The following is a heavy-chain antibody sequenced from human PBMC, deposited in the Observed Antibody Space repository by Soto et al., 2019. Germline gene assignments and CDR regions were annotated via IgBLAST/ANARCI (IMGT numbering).Heavy chain of an antibody. CDR3: ARVVGIGREYGLDC. CDR2: IIPFFRTA. J-gene: IGHJ4*02. D-gene: IGHD6-13*01. V-gene: IGHV1-69*01. Sequence: VLLVQSGSEVKKPGSSVKVSCKASSGTFDNFAVSWVRQAPGQGFEWVGGIIPFFRTANYAQKFQGRVRNTAEASSRTSFLEPRSLVSDYTAVSYCARVVGIGREYGLDCWGQGT. CDR1: SGTFDNFA.